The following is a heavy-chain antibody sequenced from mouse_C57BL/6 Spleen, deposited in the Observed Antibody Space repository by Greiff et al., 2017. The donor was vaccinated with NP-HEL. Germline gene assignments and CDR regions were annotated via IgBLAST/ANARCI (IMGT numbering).Heavy chain of an antibody. J-gene: IGHJ4*01. CDR1: GFSLTSYG. CDR2: IWRGGST. CDR3: AEVSYYGSSHYYAMDY. D-gene: IGHD1-1*01. V-gene: IGHV2-5*01. Sequence: QVQLKESGPGLVQPSQSLSITCTVSGFSLTSYGVHWVRQSPGKGLEWLGVIWRGGSTDYNAAFMSRLSITKDNSKSQVFFKMNSLQADDTAIYYCAEVSYYGSSHYYAMDYWGQGTSVTVSS.